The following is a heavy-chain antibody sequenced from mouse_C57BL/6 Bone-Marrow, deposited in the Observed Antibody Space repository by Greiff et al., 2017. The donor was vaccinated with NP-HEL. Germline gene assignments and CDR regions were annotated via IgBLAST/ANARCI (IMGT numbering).Heavy chain of an antibody. Sequence: EVQVVESGGGLVKPGGSLKLSCAASGFTFSDYGMHWVRQAPETGLEWVAYISSGSSTIYYADTVKGRFTISRDNAKNTLFLQMTSLRSEDTAMYYCAKDLPGAMDYWGQGTSVTVSS. J-gene: IGHJ4*01. CDR2: ISSGSSTI. V-gene: IGHV5-17*01. D-gene: IGHD5-1*01. CDR1: GFTFSDYG. CDR3: AKDLPGAMDY.